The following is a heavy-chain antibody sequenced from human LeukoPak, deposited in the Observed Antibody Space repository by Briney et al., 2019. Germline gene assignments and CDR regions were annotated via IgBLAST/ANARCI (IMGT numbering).Heavy chain of an antibody. CDR1: GFTFTSSS. CDR3: AAVFGSGCYYYFDY. D-gene: IGHD3-22*01. J-gene: IGHJ4*02. V-gene: IGHV1-58*02. Sequence: GASVKVSCKASGFTFTSSSMQWVRQARGQRLEWIGWIAVGSGNTNYAQKFQGRVTITRDMSTSTAYMELSSLRSEDTALYYCAAVFGSGCYYYFDYWGQGTLVTVSS. CDR2: IAVGSGNT.